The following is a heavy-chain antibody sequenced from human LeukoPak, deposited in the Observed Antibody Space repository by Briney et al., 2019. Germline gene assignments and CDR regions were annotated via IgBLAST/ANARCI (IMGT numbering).Heavy chain of an antibody. D-gene: IGHD3-22*01. CDR3: ASSYYYDSSGYYPFDY. CDR2: INPSGGST. Sequence: ASVKVSCKTSGYTFDSYGISWVRQAPGQGLEWMGIINPSGGSTSYAQKFQGRVTMTRDTSTSTVYMELSSLRSEDTAVYYCASSYYYDSSGYYPFDYWGQGTLVTVSS. V-gene: IGHV1-46*02. CDR1: GYTFDSYG. J-gene: IGHJ4*02.